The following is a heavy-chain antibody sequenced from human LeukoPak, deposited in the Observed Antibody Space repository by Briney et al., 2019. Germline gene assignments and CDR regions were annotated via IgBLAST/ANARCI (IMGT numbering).Heavy chain of an antibody. V-gene: IGHV3-30*02. J-gene: IGHJ5*02. CDR1: GFTFSSYG. D-gene: IGHD3-10*01. Sequence: PGGSLRLSCAASGFTFSSYGMHWVRQAPGKGLEWVAFIHDDGSKKYHADSVKGRFTISRDNSKNTLYLQMNSLRAEDTAVYYCARDPLLGSTPWGQGTLVTVSS. CDR2: IHDDGSKK. CDR3: ARDPLLGSTP.